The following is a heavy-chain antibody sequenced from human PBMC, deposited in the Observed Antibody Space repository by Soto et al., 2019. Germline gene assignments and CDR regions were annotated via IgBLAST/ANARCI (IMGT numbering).Heavy chain of an antibody. J-gene: IGHJ4*02. CDR3: AKDQGSGWTHFDY. CDR1: GFTFSSYG. D-gene: IGHD6-19*01. Sequence: GGSLRLSCAASGFTFSSYGMHWVRQAPGKGLEWVAVISYDGSNKYYADSVKGRFTISRDNSKNTLYLQMNSLRAEDTAVYYCAKDQGSGWTHFDYWGQGTPVTVSS. V-gene: IGHV3-30*18. CDR2: ISYDGSNK.